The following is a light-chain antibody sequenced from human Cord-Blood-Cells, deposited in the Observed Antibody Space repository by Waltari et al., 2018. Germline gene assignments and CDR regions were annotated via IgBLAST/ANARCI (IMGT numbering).Light chain of an antibody. CDR1: QSISSY. CDR3: QQSYSTPRT. Sequence: DIQMTQSPFCLSAPVGDRVTITCRASQSISSYLHWYQQKPGKSPKLLIYAASSLQSGVPSRFSGSGSGTDFTLTISSLQPEDFATYYCQQSYSTPRTFGQGTKVEIK. V-gene: IGKV1-39*01. J-gene: IGKJ1*01. CDR2: AAS.